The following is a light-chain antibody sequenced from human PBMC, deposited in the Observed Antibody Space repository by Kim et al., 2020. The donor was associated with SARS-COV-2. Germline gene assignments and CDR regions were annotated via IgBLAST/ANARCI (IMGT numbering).Light chain of an antibody. CDR1: TSNIGSNT. CDR3: AAWDDSLAWV. CDR2: SNN. V-gene: IGLV1-44*01. J-gene: IGLJ3*02. Sequence: PGQRVPISCSGSTSNIGSNTVNWYQQLPGTAPKLLIYSNNQRPSGVPDRFSGSKSGTSASLAISGLQSEDEADYYCAAWDDSLAWVFGGGTKVTVL.